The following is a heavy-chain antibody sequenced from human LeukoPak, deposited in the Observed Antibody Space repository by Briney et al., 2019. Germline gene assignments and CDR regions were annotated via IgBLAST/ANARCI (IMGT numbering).Heavy chain of an antibody. CDR3: ARDQSSVFDY. CDR2: INRDGSST. V-gene: IGHV3-74*01. CDR1: GFTFSSYW. J-gene: IGHJ4*02. D-gene: IGHD3-22*01. Sequence: QPGGSLRLSCAASGFTFSSYWMHWVRQGPGKGLVWVSSINRDGSSTTHADSVKGRFTISRDNAKNTLYLQMNSLRAEDTAVYYCARDQSSVFDYWGQGTLVTVSS.